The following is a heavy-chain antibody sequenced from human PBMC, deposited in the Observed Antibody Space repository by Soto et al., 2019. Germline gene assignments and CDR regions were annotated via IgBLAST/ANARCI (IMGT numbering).Heavy chain of an antibody. D-gene: IGHD3-10*01. Sequence: GSLRLSGAASGFTVSGYMSWVRQAPVKGLGWVSAIYSGGTTYYADTVKGRFTISRDICMHTLYLQMASQRVDDTAVYYCAKQDDGLTIFDYWGQGTLVTVSS. V-gene: IGHV3-53*01. CDR2: IYSGGTT. CDR1: GFTVSGY. CDR3: AKQDDGLTIFDY. J-gene: IGHJ4*02.